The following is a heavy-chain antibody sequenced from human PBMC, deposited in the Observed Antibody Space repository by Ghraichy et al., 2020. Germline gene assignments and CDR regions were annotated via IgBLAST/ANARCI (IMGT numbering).Heavy chain of an antibody. CDR3: ARCVPIPGATEGYYFDY. Sequence: SETLSLTCTVSGGSVSSGSYYWSWIRQPPGKGLEWIGYIYYSGSTNYNPSLKSRVTISVDTSKNQFSLKLSSVTAADTAVYYCARCVPIPGATEGYYFDYWGQGTLVTVSS. CDR2: IYYSGST. V-gene: IGHV4-61*01. J-gene: IGHJ4*02. CDR1: GGSVSSGSYY. D-gene: IGHD2-21*01.